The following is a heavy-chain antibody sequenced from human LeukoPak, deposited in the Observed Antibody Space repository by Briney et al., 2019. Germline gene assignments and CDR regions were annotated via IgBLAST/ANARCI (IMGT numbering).Heavy chain of an antibody. CDR3: GKDSPPGIVTHYYYYMDV. J-gene: IGHJ6*03. Sequence: PGGSRRLSCVASGFTFSSYAMSWVRQAPGKGLEWVSGISGSGGGTYYADSVKGRFTISRDNSKNTLYLQMNSLRVDDTAVYYCGKDSPPGIVTHYYYYMDVWGKGTTVTVSS. D-gene: IGHD2/OR15-2a*01. V-gene: IGHV3-23*01. CDR1: GFTFSSYA. CDR2: ISGSGGGT.